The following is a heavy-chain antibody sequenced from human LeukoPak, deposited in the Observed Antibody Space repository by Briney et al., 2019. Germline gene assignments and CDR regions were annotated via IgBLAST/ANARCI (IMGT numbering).Heavy chain of an antibody. V-gene: IGHV3-7*01. CDR1: GFTFSSYW. J-gene: IGHJ4*02. CDR2: IKQDGSEK. Sequence: GSLRLSCAASGFTFSSYWMSWVRQAPGKGLGWVANIKQDGSEKYYVDSVKGRFTISRDNAKNSLYLQMNSLRAEDTAVYYCARDSSLSLRFLEWLLTFDYWGQGTLVTVSS. CDR3: ARDSSLSLRFLEWLLTFDY. D-gene: IGHD3-3*01.